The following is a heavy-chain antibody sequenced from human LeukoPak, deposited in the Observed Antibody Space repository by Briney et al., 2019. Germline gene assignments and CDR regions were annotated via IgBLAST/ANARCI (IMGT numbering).Heavy chain of an antibody. CDR2: IYYSGNT. J-gene: IGHJ5*02. CDR1: GGSISSGDYY. D-gene: IGHD2-2*01. CDR3: ARERYYCSTTLCSPDWFDP. V-gene: IGHV4-30-4*01. Sequence: SETLSLTCTVSGGSISSGDYYWRWIRRPPGTGLEWIGYIYYSGNTYYNPSLKSRVTISVDTSKNQFSLKLSSVTAADTAVYYCARERYYCSTTLCSPDWFDPWGQGTLVTVSS.